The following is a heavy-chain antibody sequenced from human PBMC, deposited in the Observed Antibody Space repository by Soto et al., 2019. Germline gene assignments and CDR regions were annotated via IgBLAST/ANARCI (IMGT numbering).Heavy chain of an antibody. J-gene: IGHJ6*02. CDR2: IYHSGST. Sequence: PSETLSLTCAVSGCSISSGGYSLSWMRQPPGKGLEWIGYIYHSGSTYYNPSLKSRVTISVDRSKNQFSLKLSSVTAADTAVYYCARVPDVWGQGTTVTVSS. CDR1: GCSISSGGYS. V-gene: IGHV4-30-2*01. CDR3: ARVPDV.